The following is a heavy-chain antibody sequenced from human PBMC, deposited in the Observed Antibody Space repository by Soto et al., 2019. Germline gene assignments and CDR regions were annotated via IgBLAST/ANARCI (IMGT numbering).Heavy chain of an antibody. CDR1: GFTFSTYS. CDR3: ARGGPGIAAAGFDF. Sequence: GGSLRLSCAASGFTFSTYSIHWVRQAPDTGLDWVAVISFDGSKKFYADSVKGRFTISRDNSKNALYLEMNSLRIXDTAXXYCARGGPGIAAAGFDFWGQGTLVTVSS. D-gene: IGHD6-13*01. J-gene: IGHJ4*02. CDR2: ISFDGSKK. V-gene: IGHV3-30-3*01.